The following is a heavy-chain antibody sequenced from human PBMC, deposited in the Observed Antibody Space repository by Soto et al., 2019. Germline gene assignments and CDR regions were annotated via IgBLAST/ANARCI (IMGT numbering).Heavy chain of an antibody. V-gene: IGHV5-10-1*01. Sequence: GESLKISCRGSGYRFSSYWITWERQMPGKGLEWVGKIDPGDSYNSYNPSFQGHVTIPVDRSINAAYLEWNSLKASDTAIYYCARQDSSNWYGRGADYWGQGTVVTVSS. J-gene: IGHJ4*02. CDR1: GYRFSSYW. CDR3: ARQDSSNWYGRGADY. CDR2: IDPGDSYN. D-gene: IGHD6-13*01.